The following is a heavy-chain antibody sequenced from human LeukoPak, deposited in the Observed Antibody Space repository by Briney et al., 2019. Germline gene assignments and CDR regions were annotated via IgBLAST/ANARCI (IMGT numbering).Heavy chain of an antibody. V-gene: IGHV1-2*02. CDR3: ARDRYRKDGYNYIGY. Sequence: ASVKVSCKASGYTFTGYYMHWVRQAPGQGLEWMGWINPNSGGTNYAQKFQGRVTMTRDTSISTAYMELSRLRFDDTAVYYCARDRYRKDGYNYIGYWGQGTLVTVSS. D-gene: IGHD5-24*01. CDR1: GYTFTGYY. CDR2: INPNSGGT. J-gene: IGHJ4*02.